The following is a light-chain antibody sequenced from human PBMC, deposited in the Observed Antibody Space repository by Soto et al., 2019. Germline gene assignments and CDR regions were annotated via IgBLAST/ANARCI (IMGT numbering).Light chain of an antibody. V-gene: IGKV3-20*01. CDR2: EAS. CDR1: QTVRSNY. J-gene: IGKJ4*01. CDR3: QQYVNSPLT. Sequence: EIVLTQSPGTLSLSPGERVTLSCRASQTVRSNYLAWYQQKPGQAPRLLIYEASTRATGIPDRFSGSGSGTEFTLTVTGLEPEDFAVYYCQQYVNSPLTFGGGTKV.